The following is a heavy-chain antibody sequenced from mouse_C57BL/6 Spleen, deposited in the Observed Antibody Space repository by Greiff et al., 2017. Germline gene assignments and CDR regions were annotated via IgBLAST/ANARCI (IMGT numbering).Heavy chain of an antibody. D-gene: IGHD1-1*02. Sequence: VQLQQSGPELVKPGASVKMSCKASGYTFTDYNMHWVKQSHGKSLEWIGYINPNNGGTSYNQKFKGKATLTVNKSSSTAYMERRSLTSEDSAVYYCAPLWERGFDYWGQGTTLTVSS. CDR2: INPNNGGT. CDR1: GYTFTDYN. V-gene: IGHV1-22*01. J-gene: IGHJ2*01. CDR3: APLWERGFDY.